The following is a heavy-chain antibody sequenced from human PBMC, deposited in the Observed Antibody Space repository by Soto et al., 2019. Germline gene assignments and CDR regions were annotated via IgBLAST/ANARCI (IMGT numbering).Heavy chain of an antibody. Sequence: EEQLVESGGGLVQPGGSLRLSCAASGFTFSSYWMHWVRQAPGKGLVWVSRINPGGTITDYADSVKGRFTISRDNAKNTVYLQVNSLRGDDTAEYFCARVPIGKYGLWNYWGQGTLVTVSS. CDR2: INPGGTIT. V-gene: IGHV3-74*01. CDR3: ARVPIGKYGLWNY. D-gene: IGHD3-10*01. CDR1: GFTFSSYW. J-gene: IGHJ4*02.